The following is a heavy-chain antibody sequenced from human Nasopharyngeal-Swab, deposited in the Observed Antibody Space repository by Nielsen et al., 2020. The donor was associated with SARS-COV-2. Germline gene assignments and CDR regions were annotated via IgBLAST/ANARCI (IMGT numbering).Heavy chain of an antibody. CDR2: ISYDGSNK. J-gene: IGHJ3*02. D-gene: IGHD2-2*01. Sequence: VRQAPGKGLEWVAVISYDGSNKYYADSVKGRFTASRDNSKNTLYLQMNSLRDEDTAVYYCARDDCSSTSCYGRSNAFDIWGQGTMVTVSS. V-gene: IGHV3-30-3*01. CDR3: ARDDCSSTSCYGRSNAFDI.